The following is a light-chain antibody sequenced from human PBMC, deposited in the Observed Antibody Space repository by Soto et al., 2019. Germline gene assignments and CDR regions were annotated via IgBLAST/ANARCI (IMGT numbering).Light chain of an antibody. CDR3: LQRGDWPPLT. Sequence: EIVLTQSPATLSLSPGERATLSCRASQSVGSSLAWYQQKPGQAPRLHIYDASNRATGIPARFSGSGSGTDFTLTISSLESEDFAVYYCLQRGDWPPLTFGQGTKVEIK. V-gene: IGKV3-11*01. CDR2: DAS. J-gene: IGKJ1*01. CDR1: QSVGSS.